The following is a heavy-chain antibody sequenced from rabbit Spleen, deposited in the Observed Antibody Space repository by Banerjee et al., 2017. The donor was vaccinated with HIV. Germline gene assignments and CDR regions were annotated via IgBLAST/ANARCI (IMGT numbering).Heavy chain of an antibody. J-gene: IGHJ6*01. CDR2: IYAGSSGST. D-gene: IGHD6-1*01. CDR3: ACNAASYGDASYL. CDR1: GFSFSSSYW. Sequence: QQQLEESGGDLVKPEGSLTLTCTASGFSFSSSYWICWVRQAPGKGLEWIACIYAGSSGSTHYATWAKGRFTISKTSSTTVTLQMTSLTAADTATYFCACNAASYGDASYLWGQGTLVTVS. V-gene: IGHV1S45*01.